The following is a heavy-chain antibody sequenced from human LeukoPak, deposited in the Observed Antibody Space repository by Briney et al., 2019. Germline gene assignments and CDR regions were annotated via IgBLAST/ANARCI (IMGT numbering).Heavy chain of an antibody. CDR3: ARHDGKLALDY. V-gene: IGHV5-51*01. D-gene: IGHD6-13*01. CDR2: IYPGASDT. Sequence: GESLKISCRGSGYSFTSYWIGWVRQMPGKGLEWMGIIYPGASDTRYSPSFQGQVTISADKSISTAYLQWSNLKASDTAMYYCARHDGKLALDYWGQGTLVTVSS. J-gene: IGHJ4*02. CDR1: GYSFTSYW.